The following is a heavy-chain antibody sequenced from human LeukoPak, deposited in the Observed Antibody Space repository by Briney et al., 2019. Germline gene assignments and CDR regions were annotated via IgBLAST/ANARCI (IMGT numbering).Heavy chain of an antibody. J-gene: IGHJ4*02. V-gene: IGHV1-2*06. CDR1: GYTFTSYG. CDR3: ARVLIRYCSSTSCPIDY. D-gene: IGHD2-2*01. CDR2: INPNSGGT. Sequence: ASVKVSCKASGYTFTSYGISWVRQAPGQGLEWMGRINPNSGGTNYAQKFQGRVTMTRDTSISTAYMELSRLRSDDTAVYYCARVLIRYCSSTSCPIDYWGQGTLVTVSS.